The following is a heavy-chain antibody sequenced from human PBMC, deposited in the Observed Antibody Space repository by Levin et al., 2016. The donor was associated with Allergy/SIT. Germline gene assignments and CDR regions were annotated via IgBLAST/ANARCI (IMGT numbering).Heavy chain of an antibody. Sequence: WVRQAPGQGLEWMGWISVYNGNTNYAQKFQGRVTMTTDTSTSTVYMELRSLRSDDTAVYYCARIWFGDSNMDVWGKGTTVTVSS. CDR2: ISVYNGNT. J-gene: IGHJ6*03. CDR3: ARIWFGDSNMDV. V-gene: IGHV1-18*01. D-gene: IGHD3-10*01.